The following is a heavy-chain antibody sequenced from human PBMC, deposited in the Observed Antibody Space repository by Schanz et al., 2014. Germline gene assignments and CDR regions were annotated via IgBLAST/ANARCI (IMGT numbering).Heavy chain of an antibody. Sequence: EVQLVESGGGLVKPGGSLRLSCVGSGFTFGSYAMNWVRQAPGKGLEWLSYTKAGGRDIHYADSVKGRFTLSRDNAKNSMYLQMNSLRVEDTAVYYCARDPNSVNEIDYWGQGTLVTVSS. V-gene: IGHV3-21*04. D-gene: IGHD5-12*01. CDR2: TKAGGRDI. CDR1: GFTFGSYA. CDR3: ARDPNSVNEIDY. J-gene: IGHJ4*02.